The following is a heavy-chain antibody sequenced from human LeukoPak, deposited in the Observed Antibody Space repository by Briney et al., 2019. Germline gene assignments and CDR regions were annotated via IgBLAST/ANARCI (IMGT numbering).Heavy chain of an antibody. CDR1: GGSISICY. V-gene: IGHV4-59*01. CDR2: IYYSGAT. D-gene: IGHD5-18*01. Sequence: SETLSLTCTVSGGSISICYWSWIRLPPGKGLEWIGYIYYSGATYYHPSLKSRVTISLDTSKNQFSLKLSSVTAADAAVYYCARAGYSYGTGYYFDYWGQGALVTVSP. J-gene: IGHJ4*02. CDR3: ARAGYSYGTGYYFDY.